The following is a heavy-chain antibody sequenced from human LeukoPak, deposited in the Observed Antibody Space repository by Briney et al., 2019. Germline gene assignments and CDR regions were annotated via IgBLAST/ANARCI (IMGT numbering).Heavy chain of an antibody. CDR3: GRGRVGATGLVDT. Sequence: ASVKVSCKASGYTVTSHFMHWVRQAPGQGLEWLGLINPSGGSTNYAQKLQGRLTVTRDTSTYTVYMELSSLRPEDTAVYYCGRGRVGATGLVDTWGQGTQVTVSS. J-gene: IGHJ5*02. V-gene: IGHV1-46*04. CDR2: INPSGGST. D-gene: IGHD1-26*01. CDR1: GYTVTSHF.